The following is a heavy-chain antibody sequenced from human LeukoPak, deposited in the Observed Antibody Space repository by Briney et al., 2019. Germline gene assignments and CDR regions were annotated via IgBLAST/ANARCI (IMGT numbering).Heavy chain of an antibody. V-gene: IGHV1-3*04. D-gene: IGHD1-1*01. Sequence: GASVKVSCKASGYTFTNYAMHWVRQAPGHTLEWMGWINTGNGDTKYSQKFQGRVTISRDTSATTVYLHLSSLRSEDTAVYYCARGGQSNSYYYYGMDVWGQGTTVTVSS. CDR3: ARGGQSNSYYYYGMDV. CDR1: GYTFTNYA. CDR2: INTGNGDT. J-gene: IGHJ6*02.